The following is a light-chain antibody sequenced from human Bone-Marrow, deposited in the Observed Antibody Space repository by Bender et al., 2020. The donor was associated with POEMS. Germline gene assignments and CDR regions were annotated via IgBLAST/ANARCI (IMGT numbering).Light chain of an antibody. CDR1: NIGPDS. V-gene: IGLV3-21*02. CDR3: QSWGVNTI. Sequence: SYVLTQSPSGSVAPGQTATFTCVGNNIGPDSVHWYQQRPGQAPVLVVYDDTDRPSGIPERFSGSNSGNTATLAISGTQATDEADYYCQSWGVNTIFGGGTKLTVL. CDR2: DDT. J-gene: IGLJ2*01.